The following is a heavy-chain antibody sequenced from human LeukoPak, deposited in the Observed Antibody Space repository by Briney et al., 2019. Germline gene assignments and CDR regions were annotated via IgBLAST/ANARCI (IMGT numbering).Heavy chain of an antibody. Sequence: GGSLRLSCAASGLSFSTSEMNWVRQAPGKGLEWVASISSTGSTTYYADPVQGRFTISRDNAKTSLYLQMSSLRVEDTATYFCARDSDSAIPYCYFDLWGRGTLVTVSS. D-gene: IGHD2-2*02. V-gene: IGHV3-48*03. J-gene: IGHJ2*01. CDR3: ARDSDSAIPYCYFDL. CDR2: ISSTGSTT. CDR1: GLSFSTSE.